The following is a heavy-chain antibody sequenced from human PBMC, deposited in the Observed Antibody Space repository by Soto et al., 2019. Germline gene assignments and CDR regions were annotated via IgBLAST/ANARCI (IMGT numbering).Heavy chain of an antibody. D-gene: IGHD3-3*01. V-gene: IGHV3-74*01. CDR2: ISSDGSST. CDR1: GFTFSSYW. Sequence: EVQLVESGGGLVQPGGSLRLSCAASGFTFSSYWMNWVRQAPGKGLVWVSRISSDGSSTTYADSVKGRFTISRDNAKNKLYLQMNSLRAEDTAVYYCARLGSWSGSYYYMDVWGKGTTVTVSS. CDR3: ARLGSWSGSYYYMDV. J-gene: IGHJ6*03.